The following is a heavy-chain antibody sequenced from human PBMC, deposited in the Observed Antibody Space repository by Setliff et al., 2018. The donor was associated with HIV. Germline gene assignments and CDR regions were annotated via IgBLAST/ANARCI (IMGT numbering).Heavy chain of an antibody. CDR2: INPTGGST. CDR3: ASAGAWQRNALDI. Sequence: WASVKVSCKPSGYSFTNHYMHWVRQAPGQGLEWMGVINPTGGSTRNTQKFQGRVAMTRDTSTSTVYMELSSLRSEDTAVYYCASAGAWQRNALDIWGQGTMVT. CDR1: GYSFTNHY. V-gene: IGHV1-46*01. D-gene: IGHD5-12*01. J-gene: IGHJ3*02.